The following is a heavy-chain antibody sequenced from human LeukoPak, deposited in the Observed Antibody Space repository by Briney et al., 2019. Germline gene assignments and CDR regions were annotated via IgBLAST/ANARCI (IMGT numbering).Heavy chain of an antibody. CDR2: IKQDGSEK. CDR3: ARAWSIAAPSCVDV. Sequence: GGSLRLSCAASGFTFSSYWMSWVRQAPGKGLEWVANIKQDGSEKYYVDPVKGRFTISRDNAKNSLYLQMNSLRAEDTAVYYCARAWSIAAPSCVDVWGKGTTVTVSS. J-gene: IGHJ6*04. V-gene: IGHV3-7*01. D-gene: IGHD6-6*01. CDR1: GFTFSSYW.